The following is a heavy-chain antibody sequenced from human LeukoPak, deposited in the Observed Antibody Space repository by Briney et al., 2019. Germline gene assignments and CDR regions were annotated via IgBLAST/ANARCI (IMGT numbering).Heavy chain of an antibody. CDR1: GYTLTELS. CDR2: FDPEDGET. V-gene: IGHV1-24*01. J-gene: IGHJ5*02. CDR3: ATDLGLAVAGTPYNWFDP. D-gene: IGHD6-19*01. Sequence: ASVKVSCKVSGYTLTELSMHWVRQAPGKGLEWMGGFDPEDGETIYAQKFQGRVTMTEDTSTDTAYMELSSLRSEGTAVYYCATDLGLAVAGTPYNWFDPWGQGTLVTVSS.